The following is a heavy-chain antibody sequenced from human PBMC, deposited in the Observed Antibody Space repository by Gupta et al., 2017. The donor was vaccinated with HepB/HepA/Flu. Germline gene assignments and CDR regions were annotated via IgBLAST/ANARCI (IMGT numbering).Heavy chain of an antibody. J-gene: IGHJ4*02. CDR1: RYTFTGCY. V-gene: IGHV1-2*02. CDR2: INPNSGGT. CDR3: ARVADDFWSGYYLGY. D-gene: IGHD3-3*01. Sequence: QVQLVQSGAEVRKPVASVKVSCKASRYTFTGCYMHWVRQALGQALEWMGWINPNSGGTNYAQKFQGRVTMTRDTSSSTAYMELSRLRSDDTTVYYCARVADDFWSGYYLGYWGQGTLVTVSS.